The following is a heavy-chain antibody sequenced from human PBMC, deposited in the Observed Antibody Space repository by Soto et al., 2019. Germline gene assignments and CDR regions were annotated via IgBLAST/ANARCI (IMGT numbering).Heavy chain of an antibody. D-gene: IGHD5-12*01. V-gene: IGHV3-13*04. Sequence: GGSLRLSCAASGFTFSNYAMTWVRQATGKGLEWVSAIGTAGDTYYPGSVKGRFTISRENAKNSLYLQMNSLRAGDTAVYYCARDRGSGYDCVTLDYWGQGTLVTVSS. CDR1: GFTFSNYA. CDR2: IGTAGDT. J-gene: IGHJ4*02. CDR3: ARDRGSGYDCVTLDY.